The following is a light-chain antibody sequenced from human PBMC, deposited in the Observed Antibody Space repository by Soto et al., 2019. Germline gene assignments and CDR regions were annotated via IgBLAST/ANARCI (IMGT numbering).Light chain of an antibody. CDR3: AAWDGSLSGWV. V-gene: IGLV1-47*01. J-gene: IGLJ3*02. Sequence: QSVLTQPPSASGTPGQRVTIACSGSSSNIETNYVYWYQQLPGTAPKVLIYRNNQRPSRVPDRFSASKSGTSASLAISGLRIEDEADYYCAAWDGSLSGWVFGGGTKLTVL. CDR2: RNN. CDR1: SSNIETNY.